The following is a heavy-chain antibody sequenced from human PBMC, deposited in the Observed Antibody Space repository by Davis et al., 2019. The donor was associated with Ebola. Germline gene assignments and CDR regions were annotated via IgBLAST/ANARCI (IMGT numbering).Heavy chain of an antibody. CDR1: GGSFSGYY. D-gene: IGHD3-10*01. CDR2: INHSGST. V-gene: IGHV4-34*01. J-gene: IGHJ4*02. CDR3: ARGGYYGSGSK. Sequence: SETLSLTCAVYGGSFSGYYWSWIRQPPGKGLGWIGEINHSGSTNYNPSLKSRVTISVDTSKNQFSLKLSSVTAADTAVYYCARGGYYGSGSKWGQGTLVTVSS.